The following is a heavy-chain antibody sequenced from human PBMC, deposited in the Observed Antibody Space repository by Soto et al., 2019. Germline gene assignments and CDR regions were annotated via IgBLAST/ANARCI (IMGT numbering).Heavy chain of an antibody. Sequence: QVQLVQSGAEVKKPGSSVKVSCKASGGTFSSYAISWVRQAPGQGLEWMGGIIPIFGTANYAQKFQGRVTITADESTSTAYMELSSLRSEDTAVYYCARDQYAYVWGSYRAQLDYWGQGTLVTVSS. D-gene: IGHD3-16*02. CDR2: IIPIFGTA. V-gene: IGHV1-69*01. J-gene: IGHJ4*02. CDR1: GGTFSSYA. CDR3: ARDQYAYVWGSYRAQLDY.